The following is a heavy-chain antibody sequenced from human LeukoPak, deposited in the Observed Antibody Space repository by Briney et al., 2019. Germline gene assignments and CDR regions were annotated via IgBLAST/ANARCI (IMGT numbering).Heavy chain of an antibody. V-gene: IGHV5-51*01. CDR2: IYPGDSDT. D-gene: IGHD3-22*01. Sequence: GESLKISCKGSGNRFTSYWIGWVRQMPGKGLEWMGIIYPGDSDTRYSPSFQGQVTISAGKSISTAYLQWSSLKASDTAMYYCASNYYDSSGYYPVFRYWGQGTLVTVSS. CDR3: ASNYYDSSGYYPVFRY. CDR1: GNRFTSYW. J-gene: IGHJ4*02.